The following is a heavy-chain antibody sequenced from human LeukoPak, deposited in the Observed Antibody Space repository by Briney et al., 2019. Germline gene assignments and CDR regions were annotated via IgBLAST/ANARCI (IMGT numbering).Heavy chain of an antibody. Sequence: GGSLRLSCAASGFTFSIYSMNWVRQAPGKGLEWVSSISSSSSYIYYADSVKGRFTISRDNAKNSLYLQMNSLRAEDTAVYYCARFGGNYYYYYYMDVWGKGTTVTVSS. CDR3: ARFGGNYYYYYYMDV. CDR1: GFTFSIYS. V-gene: IGHV3-21*01. D-gene: IGHD3-10*01. CDR2: ISSSSSYI. J-gene: IGHJ6*03.